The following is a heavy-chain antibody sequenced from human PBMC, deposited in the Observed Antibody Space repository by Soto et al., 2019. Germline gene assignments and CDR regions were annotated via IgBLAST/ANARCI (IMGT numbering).Heavy chain of an antibody. CDR2: ISSDGSNK. J-gene: IGHJ4*02. D-gene: IGHD5-18*01. Sequence: QVQLVESGGGGVQPGRSLILSCAACGFTFRNYGMHWVRQAPGKGLEWVALISSDGSNKYYADSVKGRFTISRDNSKNTLYLQMNSLRAEDTAVYYCAKDGYTYGSADFWGQGTLVTVSS. CDR1: GFTFRNYG. CDR3: AKDGYTYGSADF. V-gene: IGHV3-30*18.